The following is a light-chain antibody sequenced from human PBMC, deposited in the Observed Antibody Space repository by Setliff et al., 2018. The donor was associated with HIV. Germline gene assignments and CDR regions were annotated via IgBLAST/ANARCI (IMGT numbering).Light chain of an antibody. J-gene: IGLJ1*01. CDR3: CSYAGASIQYI. Sequence: QSALTQPASVSGSPGQSITISCTGTSSDIGTYNLVSWYQQHPGKAPKVIIYEVNKWPSGVSNRFSASKSGNTASLTISGLQAEDEAEYYCCSYAGASIQYIFGVGTKSPS. V-gene: IGLV2-23*02. CDR2: EVN. CDR1: SSDIGTYNL.